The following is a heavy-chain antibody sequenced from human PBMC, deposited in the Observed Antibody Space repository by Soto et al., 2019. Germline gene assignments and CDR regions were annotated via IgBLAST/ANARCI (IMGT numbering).Heavy chain of an antibody. D-gene: IGHD4-17*01. CDR2: IYWDDDK. J-gene: IGHJ4*02. Sequence: QITLKESGPTLVRPAQTLTLTCDFSGFSLTSSHMGVAWIRQTPGKALEWRALIYWDDDKRYRPSLKNMLAISKDTSRNHVVLTITNVDPVDTATYFCARAGDYDLVTFDHWGPGTMVTVSS. V-gene: IGHV2-5*02. CDR3: ARAGDYDLVTFDH. CDR1: GFSLTSSHMG.